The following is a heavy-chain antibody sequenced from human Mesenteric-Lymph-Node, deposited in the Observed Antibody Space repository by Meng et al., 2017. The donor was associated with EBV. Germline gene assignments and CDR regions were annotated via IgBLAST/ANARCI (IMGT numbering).Heavy chain of an antibody. CDR1: GGSFSGYY. Sequence: QWHLQQWGAGLLKPSETLSLPCAVDGGSFSGYYWSWFRQPPGKGREWFGEIIHSGSTNYNPALTGRVTISVDTSKTQFSLKLSSVTAADTAVYYCARVFPDLDYWGQGTLVTVSS. CDR2: IIHSGST. CDR3: ARVFPDLDY. V-gene: IGHV4-34*12. J-gene: IGHJ4*02.